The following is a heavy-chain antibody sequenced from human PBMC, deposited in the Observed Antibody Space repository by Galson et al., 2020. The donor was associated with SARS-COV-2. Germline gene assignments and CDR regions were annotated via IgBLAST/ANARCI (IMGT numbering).Heavy chain of an antibody. J-gene: IGHJ3*02. CDR2: ISSSSSYI. CDR3: ARVGQYDFWSGYYTGAFDI. CDR1: GFTFSSYS. V-gene: IGHV3-21*01. Sequence: GGSLRLSCAASGFTFSSYSMNWVRQAPGKGLEWVSSISSSSSYIYYADSVKGRFTISRDNAKNSLYLQMNSLRAEDTAVYYCARVGQYDFWSGYYTGAFDIWGQGTMVTVSS. D-gene: IGHD3-3*01.